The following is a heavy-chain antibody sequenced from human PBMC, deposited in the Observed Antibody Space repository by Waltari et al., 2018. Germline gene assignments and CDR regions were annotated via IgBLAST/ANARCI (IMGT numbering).Heavy chain of an antibody. V-gene: IGHV3-23*04. CDR1: GFTFSSYA. CDR2: ISGSGGST. CDR3: ASLSSFLRRDY. J-gene: IGHJ4*02. Sequence: EVQLVESGGGLVQPGGSLRLSCAASGFTFSSYAMSWVRQAPGKGLEWVSAISGSGGSTDYADSVKGRFTISRDNAKNSLYLQMNSLRAEDTAVYYCASLSSFLRRDYWGQGTLVTVSS. D-gene: IGHD6-13*01.